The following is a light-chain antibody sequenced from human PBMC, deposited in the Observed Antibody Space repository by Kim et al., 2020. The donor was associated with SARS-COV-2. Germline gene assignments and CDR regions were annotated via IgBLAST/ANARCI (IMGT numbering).Light chain of an antibody. CDR1: QGIRTY. CDR2: AAS. V-gene: IGKV1-27*01. CDR3: QKYNSALWT. J-gene: IGKJ1*01. Sequence: DIQMTQSPSSLSASVGDRVTITCRASQGIRTYLAWYQQKPGKVPKLLIYAASTLQSGVPSRFSGSGSGTDFTLTISSLQPEDFATYYCQKYNSALWTFGQGTKVDIK.